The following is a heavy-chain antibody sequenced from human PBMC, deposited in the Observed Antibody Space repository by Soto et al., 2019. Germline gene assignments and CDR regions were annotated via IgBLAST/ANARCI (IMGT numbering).Heavy chain of an antibody. D-gene: IGHD3-10*01. CDR2: IYYSGST. J-gene: IGHJ6*03. CDR1: GGSISSYY. Sequence: SETLSLTCTVSGGSISSYYWSWIRQPPGKGLEWIGYIYYSGSTNYNPSLKSRVTISVDTSRNQFSLKLSSVTAADTDVHYCATHTRGFQERYYYMDVWDKAITVNVS. V-gene: IGHV4-59*08. CDR3: ATHTRGFQERYYYMDV.